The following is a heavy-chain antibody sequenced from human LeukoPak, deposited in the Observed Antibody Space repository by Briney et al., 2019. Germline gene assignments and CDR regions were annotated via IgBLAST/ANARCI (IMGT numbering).Heavy chain of an antibody. D-gene: IGHD3-22*01. CDR2: ISSSDGTI. CDR3: ARTSYYYDSGGYPPFGY. CDR1: GFSFSGYD. V-gene: IGHV3-48*03. J-gene: IGHJ4*02. Sequence: GGSLRLSCAASGFSFSGYDMNWIRQAPGKGPEWLSYISSSDGTIYYAESVKGRFTISRDNAKNSLYLQMNSLRAEDTAIYYCARTSYYYDSGGYPPFGYWGQGTLVTVSS.